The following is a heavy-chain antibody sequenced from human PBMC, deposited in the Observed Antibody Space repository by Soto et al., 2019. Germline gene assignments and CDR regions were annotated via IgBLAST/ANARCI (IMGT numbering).Heavy chain of an antibody. Sequence: VQLVESGGGLVKPGGSLRLSCAASGFAFSSYDMHWVRQAPGKGLEWVSSISPPGTFKNSADSRKDRFTISRDNAEKSLCVQMNSLRAEDTAVYYCARGGLYCDVPGWTGDAFDLWGQGTKVTVSS. CDR2: ISPPGTFK. CDR3: ARGGLYCDVPGWTGDAFDL. D-gene: IGHD4-17*01. J-gene: IGHJ3*01. CDR1: GFAFSSYD. V-gene: IGHV3-21*01.